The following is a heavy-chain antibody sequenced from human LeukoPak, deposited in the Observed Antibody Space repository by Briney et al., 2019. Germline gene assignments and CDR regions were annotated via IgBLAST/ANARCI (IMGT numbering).Heavy chain of an antibody. D-gene: IGHD6-13*01. CDR3: ARVRHSAQWAAGDP. J-gene: IGHJ5*02. CDR1: GGTFSSYA. CDR2: IIPILGIA. V-gene: IGHV1-69*04. Sequence: ASVKVSCTASGGTFSSYAISWVRQAPGQGLEWMGRIIPILGIANYAQKFQGRVTITADKSTSTAYMELSSLRSEDTAVYYCARVRHSAQWAAGDPWGQGTLVTVSS.